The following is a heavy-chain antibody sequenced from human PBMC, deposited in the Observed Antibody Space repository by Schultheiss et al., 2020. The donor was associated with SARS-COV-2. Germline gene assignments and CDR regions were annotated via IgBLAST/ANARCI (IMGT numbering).Heavy chain of an antibody. CDR2: IYYSGST. J-gene: IGHJ4*02. Sequence: SQTLSLTCTVSGGSISSYYWSWIRQPPGKGLEWIGYIYYSGSTNYNPSLKSRVTISVDTSKNQFSLKLSSVTAADTAVYYCAKYCGGDCYYFDYWGQGTLVTVSS. CDR3: AKYCGGDCYYFDY. CDR1: GGSISSYY. D-gene: IGHD2-21*02. V-gene: IGHV4-59*12.